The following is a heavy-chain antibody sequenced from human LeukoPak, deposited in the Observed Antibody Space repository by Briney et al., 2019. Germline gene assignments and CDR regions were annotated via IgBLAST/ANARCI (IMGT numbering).Heavy chain of an antibody. CDR3: ARSGPGGSGSWYYYYYMDV. D-gene: IGHD3-10*01. CDR2: TYSGGST. J-gene: IGHJ6*03. Sequence: GGSLRLSCAASGFTLSNNYMSWVREAPGKGLEWVSVTYSGGSTYYADSVKGRFIISRDNSKNTLYLQMNRLRAEDTAVYYCARSGPGGSGSWYYYYYMDVWGKGTTVTISS. V-gene: IGHV3-53*01. CDR1: GFTLSNNY.